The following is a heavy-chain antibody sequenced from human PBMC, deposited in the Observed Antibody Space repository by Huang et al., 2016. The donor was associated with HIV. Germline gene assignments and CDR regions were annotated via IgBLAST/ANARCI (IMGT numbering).Heavy chain of an antibody. CDR1: GYTFISYT. D-gene: IGHD3-16*01. J-gene: IGHJ4*02. Sequence: QVQLVQSGAEVKKPGASVKVFCKASGYTFISYTISWVRQAPGQGLEWMGWFSDYSCNAKYAQKFQGRVSMTTDTSTNTACKELRSLRSDDTAVYYCASAIPVLGIRGRFYFDYWGQGTPVTVSS. CDR2: FSDYSCNA. CDR3: ASAIPVLGIRGRFYFDY. V-gene: IGHV1-18*04.